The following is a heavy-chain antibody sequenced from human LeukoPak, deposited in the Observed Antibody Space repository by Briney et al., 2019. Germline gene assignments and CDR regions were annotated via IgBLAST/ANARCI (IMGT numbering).Heavy chain of an antibody. CDR2: ISYDGSNK. V-gene: IGHV3-30*03. Sequence: GGSLRLSCAASGVTFSSYGMHWVRQAPGKGLEWVAVISYDGSNKYYADSVKGRFTISRDNSKNTLYLQMNSLRAEDTAVYYCASAIAVAGTGFDYWGQGTLVTVSS. CDR3: ASAIAVAGTGFDY. J-gene: IGHJ4*02. CDR1: GVTFSSYG. D-gene: IGHD6-19*01.